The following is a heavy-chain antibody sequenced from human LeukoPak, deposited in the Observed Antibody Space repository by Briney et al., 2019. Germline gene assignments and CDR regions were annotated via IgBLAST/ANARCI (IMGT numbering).Heavy chain of an antibody. CDR1: GFTFSSYA. V-gene: IGHV3-23*01. CDR3: ATIFTVTTFDY. D-gene: IGHD4-17*01. J-gene: IGHJ4*02. CDR2: ISGSGGST. Sequence: HPGGSLRLSCAASGFTFSSYAMSWVRQAPGKGLGWVSAISGSGGSTYYADSVKGRFTISRDNSKNTLYLQMNSLRAEDTAVYHCATIFTVTTFDYWGQGTLVTVSS.